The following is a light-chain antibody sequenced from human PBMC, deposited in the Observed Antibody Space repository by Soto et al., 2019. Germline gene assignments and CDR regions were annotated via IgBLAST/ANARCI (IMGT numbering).Light chain of an antibody. CDR3: ATWDDSLNAVL. J-gene: IGLJ2*01. CDR2: GNN. V-gene: IGLV1-44*01. CDR1: SSNIGRNS. Sequence: QSVLTQAPSVSGTPGQRVTITCSGSSSNIGRNSVNWYQHLPGTAPKLLTHGNNHRPSGVPDRFSGSKSGTSASLAISGLQSDDEADYYCATWDDSLNAVLFGGGTKVTVL.